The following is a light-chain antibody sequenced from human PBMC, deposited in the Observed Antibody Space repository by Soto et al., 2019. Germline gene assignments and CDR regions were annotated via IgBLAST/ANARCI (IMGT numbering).Light chain of an antibody. Sequence: EIVMTQSPATLSVSPGERATLSCRASQSVSSNLAWYQQKPGQAPRLLIYGASTRATGIPARFSGSGSGQEFTLTISSLQSEDFAVYYCQQYNNWPNMYTFGQGTKLEIK. CDR2: GAS. J-gene: IGKJ2*01. V-gene: IGKV3-15*01. CDR3: QQYNNWPNMYT. CDR1: QSVSSN.